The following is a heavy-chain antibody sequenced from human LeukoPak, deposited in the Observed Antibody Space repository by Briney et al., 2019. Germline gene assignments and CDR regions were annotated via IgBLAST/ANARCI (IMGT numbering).Heavy chain of an antibody. CDR3: ARGRGGDY. J-gene: IGHJ4*02. CDR2: IGTSDTST. V-gene: IGHV3-23*01. D-gene: IGHD3-16*01. CDR1: GFTFSSYW. Sequence: GGSLRLSCAASGFTFSSYWMHWVRQVPGKGLEWVSGIGTSDTSTYYADSVKGRFTVSRDNSKNTLYLQMNSLRAEDTAAYYCARGRGGDYWGQGNLVTVSS.